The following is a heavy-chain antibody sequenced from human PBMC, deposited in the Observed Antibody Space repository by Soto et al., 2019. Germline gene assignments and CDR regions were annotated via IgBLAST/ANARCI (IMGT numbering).Heavy chain of an antibody. D-gene: IGHD6-19*01. Sequence: GASVKVSCKASGYTFTSYDINWLRQATGQGLEWMGWMNPHNGNTGYAQKFQGRVTMTRYTSMSTAYMELSSLRSEDTAMYYCARVSGWYHLDYWAQGTLVTVSS. CDR2: MNPHNGNT. J-gene: IGHJ4*02. CDR3: ARVSGWYHLDY. CDR1: GYTFTSYD. V-gene: IGHV1-8*01.